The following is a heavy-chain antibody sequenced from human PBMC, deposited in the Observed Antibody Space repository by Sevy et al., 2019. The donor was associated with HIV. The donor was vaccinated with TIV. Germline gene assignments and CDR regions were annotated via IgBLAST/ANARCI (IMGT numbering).Heavy chain of an antibody. CDR3: TRSGYYYGFDY. J-gene: IGHJ4*02. D-gene: IGHD3-22*01. V-gene: IGHV1-2*02. CDR1: GHTFTGYY. Sequence: ASVKVSCKASGHTFTGYYIHWVRQAPGQGLEWMGWINANSGGTNYAQRFQDRVTMTSNTSTSTVYMDLSRLRSDYTAVYFCTRSGYYYGFDYWGQGTLVTVSS. CDR2: INANSGGT.